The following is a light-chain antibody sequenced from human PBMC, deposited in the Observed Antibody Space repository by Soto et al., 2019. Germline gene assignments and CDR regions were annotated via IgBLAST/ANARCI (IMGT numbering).Light chain of an antibody. CDR3: QQRSNWPPT. CDR2: DAS. CDR1: QSISSW. Sequence: TQSPSTLSASVGDRVTITCRASQSISSWLAWYQQKPGQAPRLLIYDASNRATGIPARFSGSGSGTDFTLTISSLEPEDFAVYYCQQRSNWPPTFGQGTKVDNK. J-gene: IGKJ1*01. V-gene: IGKV3-11*01.